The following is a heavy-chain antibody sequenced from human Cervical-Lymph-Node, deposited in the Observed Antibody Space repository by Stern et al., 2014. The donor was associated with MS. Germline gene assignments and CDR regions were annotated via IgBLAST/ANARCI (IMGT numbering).Heavy chain of an antibody. D-gene: IGHD3-3*01. CDR2: IYEDESS. Sequence: QLQLQESGSGLVRPSQTLSLTCTVSGGSVSSGGYTWSWLRPPPGKGLEWIGYIYEDESSYYNPSLKSRVTISIDRSKNQFPLRLSSMTAADTALYYCARVVRFLEWVPFDPWGQGILVTVSS. V-gene: IGHV4-30-2*01. J-gene: IGHJ5*02. CDR1: GGSVSSGGYT. CDR3: ARVVRFLEWVPFDP.